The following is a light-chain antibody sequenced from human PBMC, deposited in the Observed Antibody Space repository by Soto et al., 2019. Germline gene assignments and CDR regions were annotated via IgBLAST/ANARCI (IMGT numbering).Light chain of an antibody. CDR2: KAS. CDR1: QSISSW. J-gene: IGKJ1*01. Sequence: DIQMTQSPSTLSASVGDRVTITCRASQSISSWWAWYQQKPGKAPKLLLYKASSLESGVPSRFSGSGSGTECTLTISSLQPYGFATYDCQQYNNYPSTFGQRTKVEIK. CDR3: QQYNNYPST. V-gene: IGKV1-5*03.